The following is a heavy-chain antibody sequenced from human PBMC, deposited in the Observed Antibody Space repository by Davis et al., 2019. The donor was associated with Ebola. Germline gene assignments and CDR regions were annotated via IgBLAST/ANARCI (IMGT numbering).Heavy chain of an antibody. CDR3: ASSDCSSTTCYVVDYYNYPLDV. CDR1: GFPFSSYA. J-gene: IGHJ6*04. D-gene: IGHD2-2*01. Sequence: GESLKISCAASGFPFSSYAMSWVRQASGKGLEWVSAISGSGGSTYYADSVKGRFTISRDNSKNTLYLQMNSLRADDTAVYYCASSDCSSTTCYVVDYYNYPLDVWGKGTTVTVSS. V-gene: IGHV3-23*01. CDR2: ISGSGGST.